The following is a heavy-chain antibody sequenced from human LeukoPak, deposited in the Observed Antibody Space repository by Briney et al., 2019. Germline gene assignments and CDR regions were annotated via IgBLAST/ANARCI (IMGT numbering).Heavy chain of an antibody. CDR1: GFTFSSYS. J-gene: IGHJ6*03. CDR3: ARDSAYCGGDCYSSRYYYYYYMDV. V-gene: IGHV3-21*01. CDR2: ISSSSSYI. Sequence: PGGSLRLSCAASGFTFSSYSMNWVRQAPGKGLEWVSSISSSSSYIYYADSVKGRFTISRDNAKNSLYLQMNSLRAEDTAVYCCARDSAYCGGDCYSSRYYYYYYMDVWGKGTTVTVSS. D-gene: IGHD2-21*02.